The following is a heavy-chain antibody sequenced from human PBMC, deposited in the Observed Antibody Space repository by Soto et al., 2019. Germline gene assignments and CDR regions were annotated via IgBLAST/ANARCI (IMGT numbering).Heavy chain of an antibody. CDR3: ATSLYYDSSGSFFDY. J-gene: IGHJ4*02. CDR2: ISAYNDNT. Sequence: ASVKVSCKASGYTFTSYGISWVRQAPGQGLEWMGWISAYNDNTNYAQKLQGRVTMTTDTSTSTAYMELRSLRSDDTAVYYCATSLYYDSSGSFFDYWGQGTLVTVSS. V-gene: IGHV1-18*04. CDR1: GYTFTSYG. D-gene: IGHD3-22*01.